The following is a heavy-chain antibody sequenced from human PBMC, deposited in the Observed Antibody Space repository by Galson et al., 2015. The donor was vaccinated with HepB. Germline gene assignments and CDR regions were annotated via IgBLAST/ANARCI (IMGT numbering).Heavy chain of an antibody. CDR1: GYSFTSYW. D-gene: IGHD1-26*01. J-gene: IGHJ3*02. CDR2: IDPSDSHT. Sequence: QSGAEVKKPGESLRISCKGSGYSFTSYWISWVRQMPGKGLEWMGRIDPSDSHTSYSPSFQGHVTISPDKSTSTAYLQWSSLKAWDTAIYYCARHVGGAFDIWGQGTMVTVSS. V-gene: IGHV5-10-1*01. CDR3: ARHVGGAFDI.